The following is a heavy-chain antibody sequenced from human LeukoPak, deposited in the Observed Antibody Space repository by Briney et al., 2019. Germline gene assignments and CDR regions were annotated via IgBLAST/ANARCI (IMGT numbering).Heavy chain of an antibody. Sequence: SLRPSCAASGFTFDDYAMHWVRQAPGKGLEWVSGISWNSGSIGYADSVKGRFTISRDNAKNSLYLQMNSLRAEDTAVYYCARGTREAYYFDYWGQGTLVTVSS. J-gene: IGHJ4*02. V-gene: IGHV3-9*01. CDR3: ARGTREAYYFDY. CDR1: GFTFDDYA. CDR2: ISWNSGSI.